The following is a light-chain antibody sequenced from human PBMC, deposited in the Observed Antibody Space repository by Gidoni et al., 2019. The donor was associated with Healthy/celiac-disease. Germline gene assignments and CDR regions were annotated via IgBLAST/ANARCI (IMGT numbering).Light chain of an antibody. Sequence: QSAPTHPASVSAPPGQSITISCTGTSSDVGGYNYVSWYQHHPGNAPKLMLYEVSNRPSGVANRFSGSKSGNTASLTISGLQAEDEADYYCSSYTSSSVVVFGGGTKLTVL. J-gene: IGLJ2*01. CDR3: SSYTSSSVVV. CDR1: SSDVGGYNY. CDR2: EVS. V-gene: IGLV2-14*01.